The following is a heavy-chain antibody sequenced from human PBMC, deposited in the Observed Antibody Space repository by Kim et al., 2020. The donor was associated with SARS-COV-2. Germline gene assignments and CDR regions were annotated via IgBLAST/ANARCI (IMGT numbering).Heavy chain of an antibody. J-gene: IGHJ6*02. V-gene: IGHV3-7*03. D-gene: IGHD3-22*01. CDR3: VRDLYVSSVYSRGYKSYYFYAMDA. Sequence: GGSLRLSCAASGVTFSLHWMTWVRQAPGKGLEWVANINQDGSERYYVDSVKGRFTLSRDNAKNLLVLQMNTLRAEDTAIYYCVRDLYVSSVYSRGYKSYYFYAMDAWGQGPTVTVSS. CDR2: INQDGSER. CDR1: GVTFSLHW.